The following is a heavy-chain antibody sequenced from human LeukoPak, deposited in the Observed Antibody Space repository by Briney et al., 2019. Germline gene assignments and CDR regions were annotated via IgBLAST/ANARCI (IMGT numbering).Heavy chain of an antibody. CDR3: TRDRDGGPDMVPDY. D-gene: IGHD3-10*01. V-gene: IGHV3-49*04. CDR1: GFTFGDYA. J-gene: IGHJ4*02. CDR2: IRSKAYGGTT. Sequence: PGRSLRLSCTASGFTFGDYAMSWVRQAPGKGLEWVGFIRSKAYGGTTEYAASVKGRFTISRDDSKSIAYLQMNSLKTEDTAVYYCTRDRDGGPDMVPDYWGQGTLVTVSS.